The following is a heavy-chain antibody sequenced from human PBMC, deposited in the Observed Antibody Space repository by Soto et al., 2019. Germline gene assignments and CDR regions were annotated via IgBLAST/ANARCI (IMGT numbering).Heavy chain of an antibody. CDR1: GGSISSYY. J-gene: IGHJ4*02. V-gene: IGHV4-59*01. CDR3: ARVARVGASPHFDY. CDR2: IYYSGST. D-gene: IGHD1-26*01. Sequence: QVQLQESGPGLVKPSETLSLTCTVSGGSISSYYWSWIRQPPGKGLEWIGYIYYSGSTNYNPSLKSRVTISVDTSKNQFSLKLSSVTAADTAVYYCARVARVGASPHFDYWGQGTLVTVSS.